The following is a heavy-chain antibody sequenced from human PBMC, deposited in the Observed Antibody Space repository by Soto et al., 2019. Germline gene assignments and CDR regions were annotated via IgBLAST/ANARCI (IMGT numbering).Heavy chain of an antibody. Sequence: QVQLVQSGAEVKKPGASVKVSCKASGYTFTSYAMHWVRQAPGQRLEWMGWINAGNGNTKYSQKFQGRVTITRDTSASTAYMELSSLRSEDTAVYYCARDPQKTYYYDSSGNDFDYWGQGTLVTVSS. CDR1: GYTFTSYA. CDR3: ARDPQKTYYYDSSGNDFDY. V-gene: IGHV1-3*01. J-gene: IGHJ4*02. CDR2: INAGNGNT. D-gene: IGHD3-22*01.